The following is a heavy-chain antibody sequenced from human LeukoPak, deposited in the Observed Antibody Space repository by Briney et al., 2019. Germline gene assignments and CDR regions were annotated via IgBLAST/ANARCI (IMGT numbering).Heavy chain of an antibody. CDR2: VFYTGST. CDR3: ARRLGSSADGILKYYFDY. J-gene: IGHJ4*02. Sequence: SETLSLTCTVSGVSIISSNYDWGWFRQPPGKGLEWIASVFYTGSTRHNPSLKSRVTISVDTSKNEFSLNLSSVTAEDTAVYYCARRLGSSADGILKYYFDYWGQGTLVTVSS. D-gene: IGHD6-13*01. CDR1: GVSIISSNYD. V-gene: IGHV4-39*01.